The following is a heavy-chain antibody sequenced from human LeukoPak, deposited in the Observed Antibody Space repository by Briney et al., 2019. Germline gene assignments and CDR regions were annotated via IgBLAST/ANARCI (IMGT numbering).Heavy chain of an antibody. Sequence: GASVKVSCKASGYTFTSYYMHWVRQAPGQGLEWMGIINPSGGSTSYAQKFQGRVTMTRDTSTSTAYMELSSLRSEDTAVYYCARVVGITGTTDYWGQGTLVTVSS. D-gene: IGHD1-7*01. V-gene: IGHV1-46*01. J-gene: IGHJ4*02. CDR2: INPSGGST. CDR3: ARVVGITGTTDY. CDR1: GYTFTSYY.